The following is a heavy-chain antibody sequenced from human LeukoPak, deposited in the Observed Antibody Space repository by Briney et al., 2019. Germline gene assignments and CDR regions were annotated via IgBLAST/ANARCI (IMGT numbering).Heavy chain of an antibody. CDR3: AKAGGSGYYNDAFDI. D-gene: IGHD3-22*01. CDR2: ISSSGSTI. CDR1: GFTFSSYE. Sequence: GGSLRLSCAASGFTFSSYEMNWVRQAPGKGLEWVSYISSSGSTIYYADSVKGRFTISRDNAKKSLYLQMSSLRAEDMALYYCAKAGGSGYYNDAFDIWGQGTMVTVSS. J-gene: IGHJ3*02. V-gene: IGHV3-48*03.